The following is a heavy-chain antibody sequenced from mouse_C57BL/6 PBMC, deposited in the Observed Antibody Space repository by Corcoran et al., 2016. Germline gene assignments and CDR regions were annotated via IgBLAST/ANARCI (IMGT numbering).Heavy chain of an antibody. CDR1: GYSITSGYY. V-gene: IGHV3-6*01. J-gene: IGHJ1*03. D-gene: IGHD2-1*01. Sequence: DVQLQESGPGLVKPSQSLSLTCSVTGYSITSGYYWNWIRQFPGNKLEWMGYISYDGSNNYNPSLKNRISITRDTSKNQFFLKLNSVTTEDTATYYCAGAPLYYGNRNWYFDVWGTGTTVTVSS. CDR3: AGAPLYYGNRNWYFDV. CDR2: ISYDGSN.